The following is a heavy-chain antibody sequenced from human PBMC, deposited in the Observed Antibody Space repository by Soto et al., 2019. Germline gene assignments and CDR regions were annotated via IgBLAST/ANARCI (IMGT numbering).Heavy chain of an antibody. D-gene: IGHD4-17*01. Sequence: GGSLRLSCAASGFTVSSNYMSWVRQAPGKGLEWVSIIYSGGSTYYADSVKGRFTISRDNSKNTLYLQMNSLRAEDTAVYYCARVGESDYGDYGSRFEYFQHWGQGTLVTVSS. CDR3: ARVGESDYGDYGSRFEYFQH. CDR1: GFTVSSNY. V-gene: IGHV3-66*01. CDR2: IYSGGST. J-gene: IGHJ1*01.